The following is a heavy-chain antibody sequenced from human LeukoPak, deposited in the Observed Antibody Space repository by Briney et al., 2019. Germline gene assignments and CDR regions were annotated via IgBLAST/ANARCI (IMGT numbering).Heavy chain of an antibody. D-gene: IGHD1-1*01. CDR1: GFTFSSYS. J-gene: IGHJ4*02. CDR2: VGISSGNT. Sequence: GGSLRLSCAASGFTFSSYSMNWVRQAPGKGLEWISYVGISSGNTKYADSVKGRFTISGDSAKNSLYLQMNSLRVEDTAVYYCARDHNYAFDNWGQGTLVTVSS. V-gene: IGHV3-48*04. CDR3: ARDHNYAFDN.